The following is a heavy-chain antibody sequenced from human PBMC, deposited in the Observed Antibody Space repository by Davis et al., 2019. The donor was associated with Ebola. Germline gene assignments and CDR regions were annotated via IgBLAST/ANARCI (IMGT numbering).Heavy chain of an antibody. V-gene: IGHV3-48*02. CDR3: ARAQMATFSY. CDR1: GFTFSTYS. J-gene: IGHJ4*02. CDR2: ISRSSSTI. D-gene: IGHD5-24*01. Sequence: GESLKISCAASGFTFSTYSMNWDRQAPGKGLEWVSYISRSSSTIYYADSVKGRFTISRDNAKNSLYLQMNSLRDEDTAVYYCARAQMATFSYWGQGTLVTVSS.